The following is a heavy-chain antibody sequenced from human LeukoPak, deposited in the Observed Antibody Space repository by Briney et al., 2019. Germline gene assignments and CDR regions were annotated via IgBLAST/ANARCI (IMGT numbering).Heavy chain of an antibody. Sequence: GGSLRLSCAGSGFTLSRYSMNWVRQAPGKGLEWVSYISSSGSTEYYADSVKGRFTISRDNAKSSLYLQMNSLRAEDTAVYYCARVITIFGVVISYDAFDIWGQGTMVTVSS. D-gene: IGHD3-3*01. CDR1: GFTLSRYS. J-gene: IGHJ3*02. CDR3: ARVITIFGVVISYDAFDI. CDR2: ISSSGSTE. V-gene: IGHV3-48*01.